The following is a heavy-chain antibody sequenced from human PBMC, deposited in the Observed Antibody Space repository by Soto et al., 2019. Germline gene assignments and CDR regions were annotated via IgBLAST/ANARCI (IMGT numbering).Heavy chain of an antibody. J-gene: IGHJ4*02. CDR1: GYTFTSFD. Sequence: QVQLLQSGTEVKEPGASVKVSCKASGYTFTSFDISWVRQAPGQGLEWVGWTTASNTHTNYAQKLQGRVTMTTDTTTSTTYTELRSLRSGDAAINNCARGGYSSGCHYWGQGTLVNVSS. CDR2: TTASNTHT. CDR3: ARGGYSSGCHY. V-gene: IGHV1-18*04. D-gene: IGHD3-22*01.